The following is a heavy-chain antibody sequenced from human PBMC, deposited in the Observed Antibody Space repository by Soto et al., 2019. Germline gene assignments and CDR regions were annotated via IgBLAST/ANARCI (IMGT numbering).Heavy chain of an antibody. CDR3: AKDPGTALFDY. D-gene: IGHD1-1*01. CDR2: ISHDGSNK. CDR1: GFTFSSYG. V-gene: IGHV3-30*18. Sequence: GGSLRLSCAASGFTFSSYGMHWVRQAPGKGLEWVAVISHDGSNKYYADSVKGRFTISRDNSKNTLYLQMNSLRAEDTAVYYCAKDPGTALFDYWGQGTLVTVSS. J-gene: IGHJ4*02.